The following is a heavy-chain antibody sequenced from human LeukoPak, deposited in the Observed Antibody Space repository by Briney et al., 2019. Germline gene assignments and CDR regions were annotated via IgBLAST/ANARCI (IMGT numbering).Heavy chain of an antibody. CDR2: ISGSGGST. Sequence: GGSLRLSCAASGFTFSSYAMSWVRQAPGKGLEWVSAISGSGGSTYYADSVKGRFTISRDNSKNTLYLQMNSLRAEDTAVYYCAKEGGTMIVVVTAYFDYWGQGTLVTVSS. D-gene: IGHD3-22*01. CDR3: AKEGGTMIVVVTAYFDY. CDR1: GFTFSSYA. J-gene: IGHJ4*02. V-gene: IGHV3-23*01.